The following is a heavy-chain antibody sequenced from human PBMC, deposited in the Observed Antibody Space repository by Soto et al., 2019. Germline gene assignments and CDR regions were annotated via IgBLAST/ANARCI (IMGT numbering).Heavy chain of an antibody. CDR2: FDPEDGET. V-gene: IGHV1-24*01. CDR3: ATDFCSSTSCQGEYYYYGMDV. D-gene: IGHD2-2*01. J-gene: IGHJ6*02. Sequence: ASVKVSCKASGYTLTELSMHWVRQAPGKGLEWMGGFDPEDGETIYAQKFQGRVTMTEDTSTDTAYMELSSLRSEDTAVYYCATDFCSSTSCQGEYYYYGMDVWGQGTTVTVSS. CDR1: GYTLTELS.